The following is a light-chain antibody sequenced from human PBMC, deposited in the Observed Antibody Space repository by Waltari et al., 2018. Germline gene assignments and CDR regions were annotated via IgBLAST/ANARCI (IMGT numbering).Light chain of an antibody. CDR2: EVS. CDR1: SRDGCGDNY. CDR3: SSYTSSSHVV. V-gene: IGLV2-14*01. Sequence: QSALTQPASVSGSPGQSITISCTGTSRDGCGDNYASWYQQHPGKAPKLMIYEVSNLPSGVSNRFSGSKSGNTASLTISGLQAEDEADYYCSSYTSSSHVVFGGGTKLTVL. J-gene: IGLJ2*01.